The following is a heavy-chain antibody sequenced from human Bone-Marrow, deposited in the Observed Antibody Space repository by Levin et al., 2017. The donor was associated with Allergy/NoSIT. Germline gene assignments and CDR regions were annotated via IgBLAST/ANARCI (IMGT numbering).Heavy chain of an antibody. D-gene: IGHD3-10*01. Sequence: GGSLRLSCTASGFTLSTNYMSWVRQAPGKGLEWVSLIYTAGATYYADSVKGRFTISRDNSKNTLFLQMNSLSADHTAVYFCARDWPFGSGPYDAFDIWGPGTMVTVSS. CDR2: IYTAGAT. CDR1: GFTLSTNY. V-gene: IGHV3-53*01. CDR3: ARDWPFGSGPYDAFDI. J-gene: IGHJ3*02.